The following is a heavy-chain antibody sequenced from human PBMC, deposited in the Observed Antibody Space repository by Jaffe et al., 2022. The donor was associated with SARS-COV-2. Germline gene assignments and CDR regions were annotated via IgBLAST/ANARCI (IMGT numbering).Heavy chain of an antibody. CDR2: ISGSGGGT. CDR1: GFTFNTFA. CDR3: AKVQAGGYDILTGSYREYFQH. D-gene: IGHD3-9*01. Sequence: EVHLVESGGGFVQPGGSLRLSCAASGFTFNTFALSWVRQAPGKGLEWVSTISGSGGGTYYADSVKGRFTISRDNSKNTLYLQMSSLRAEDTAVYYCAKVQAGGYDILTGSYREYFQHWGQGTLVTVS. J-gene: IGHJ1*01. V-gene: IGHV3-23*04.